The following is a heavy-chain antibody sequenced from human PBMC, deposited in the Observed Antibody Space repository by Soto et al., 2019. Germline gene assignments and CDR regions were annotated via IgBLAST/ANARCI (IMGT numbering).Heavy chain of an antibody. CDR3: ARGSALPTLRWMDV. V-gene: IGHV4-59*01. J-gene: IGHJ6*02. CDR1: GGTISTYY. Sequence: QVRLQESGPGLVKPSETLSLTCTVSGGTISTYYWNWIRQPPGKGLEWIGYIYYSGSTNYHPSLRGRAILSVDTSKSWFSLRLDSLTAADTAVYYWARGSALPTLRWMDVWGQGTTVTVSS. CDR2: IYYSGST. D-gene: IGHD1-26*01.